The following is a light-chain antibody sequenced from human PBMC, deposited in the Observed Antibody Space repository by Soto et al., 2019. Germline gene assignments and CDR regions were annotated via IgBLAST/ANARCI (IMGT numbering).Light chain of an antibody. V-gene: IGKV1-27*01. CDR3: QKYNDAPRT. J-gene: IGKJ1*01. CDR2: GAF. Sequence: DIQMTQSPSSLSASVGDRVTITCRASQDIYNYLAWYQHKPGTVPKLLIYGAFSLQSGVPSRFSGSGSGTYFTLTINSLQPEDVATYYCQKYNDAPRTFGQGTKVDIK. CDR1: QDIYNY.